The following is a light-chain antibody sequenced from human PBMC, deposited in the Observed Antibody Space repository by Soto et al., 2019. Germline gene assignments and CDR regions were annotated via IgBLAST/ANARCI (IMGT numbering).Light chain of an antibody. J-gene: IGKJ4*02. Sequence: EIVMTQSPGTLSVSPGERATLFCRASQSVSNKLAWYQQKPGQAPRLIIYGTSTRATGIPARFSGSGSGTDFTLTISSLQSEDFAIYYCQQYNKWPQFGGGPKVDIK. CDR1: QSVSNK. CDR3: QQYNKWPQ. CDR2: GTS. V-gene: IGKV3-15*01.